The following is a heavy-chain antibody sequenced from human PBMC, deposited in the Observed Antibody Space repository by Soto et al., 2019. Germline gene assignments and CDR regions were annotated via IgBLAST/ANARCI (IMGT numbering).Heavy chain of an antibody. Sequence: SETLSLTCAVYGGSFSGYYWSWIRQPPGKGLEWIGEINHSGSTNYNPSLKSRVTISVDTSKNQFSLKLSSVTAADTAVYYCARRGITIFGVVIIRYWFDPWGQGTLVTVSS. D-gene: IGHD3-3*01. CDR1: GGSFSGYY. V-gene: IGHV4-34*01. CDR3: ARRGITIFGVVIIRYWFDP. J-gene: IGHJ5*02. CDR2: INHSGST.